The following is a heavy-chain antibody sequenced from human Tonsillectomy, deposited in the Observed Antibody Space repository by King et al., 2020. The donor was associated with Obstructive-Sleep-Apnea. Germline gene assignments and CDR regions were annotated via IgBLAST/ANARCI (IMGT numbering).Heavy chain of an antibody. CDR3: AKSDTKFRGVTVDY. D-gene: IGHD3-10*01. CDR1: GFTFSSYA. Sequence: VQLVESGGGLVQPGGSLRLSCAASGFTFSSYALSWVRQAPGKGLEWVSAIRGSGDRTYYADSVKGRFTITRDNSKNTLHLQMNSLRAEDTAEYYCAKSDTKFRGVTVDYWGQGTLVTVSS. CDR2: IRGSGDRT. V-gene: IGHV3-23*04. J-gene: IGHJ4*02.